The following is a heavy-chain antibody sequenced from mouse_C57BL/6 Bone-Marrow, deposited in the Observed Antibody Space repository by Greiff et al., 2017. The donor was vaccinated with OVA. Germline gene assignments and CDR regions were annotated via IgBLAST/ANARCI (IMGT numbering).Heavy chain of an antibody. CDR3: ARLHYYGSSYDY. V-gene: IGHV5-6*01. CDR1: GFTFSSYG. CDR2: ISSGGSYT. Sequence: EVNLVESGGDLVKPGGSLKLSCAASGFTFSSYGMSWGRQTPDKRLEWVATISSGGSYTYYPDSLKGRFTISRDNDKNTLYLQLISLKSYDTAMYYFARLHYYGSSYDYWGPGTTLTVSS. D-gene: IGHD1-1*01. J-gene: IGHJ2*01.